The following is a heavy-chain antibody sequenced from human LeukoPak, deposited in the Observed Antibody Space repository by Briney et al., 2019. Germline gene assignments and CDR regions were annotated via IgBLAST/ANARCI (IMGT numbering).Heavy chain of an antibody. CDR3: AGIHSGYNWFDP. J-gene: IGHJ5*02. CDR1: GGSISSYY. Sequence: PSETLSLTCTVSGGSISSYYWSWIRQPPGKGLEWIGYIYTSGSTNYNPSLKSRVTISVDTSKNQFSLKLSSVTAADTAVYYSAGIHSGYNWFDPWGQGTLVTVSS. V-gene: IGHV4-4*09. D-gene: IGHD5-18*01. CDR2: IYTSGST.